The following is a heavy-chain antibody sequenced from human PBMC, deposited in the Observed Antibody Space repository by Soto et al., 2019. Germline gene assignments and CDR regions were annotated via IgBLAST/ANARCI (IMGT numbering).Heavy chain of an antibody. Sequence: QVQLVESGGGVVQPGRSLRLSCAASGFTFSSYGMHWVRQAPGKGLEWVAVIWYDGSNKYYADSVKGRFTISRDNSKNTLYLQMNSLRAEDTAVYYCARRIRGYCSGGSCYSLDYWGQGTLVTVSS. CDR1: GFTFSSYG. CDR2: IWYDGSNK. CDR3: ARRIRGYCSGGSCYSLDY. J-gene: IGHJ4*02. V-gene: IGHV3-33*01. D-gene: IGHD2-15*01.